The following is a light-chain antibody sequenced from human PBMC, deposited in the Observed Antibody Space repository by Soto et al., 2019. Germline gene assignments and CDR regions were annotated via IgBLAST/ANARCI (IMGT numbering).Light chain of an antibody. CDR2: GAS. CDR1: QSVGSRY. V-gene: IGKV3-20*01. J-gene: IGKJ2*01. CDR3: QQDITSPPMYT. Sequence: ETVLTQSPGTLSLSPGERATLSCRASQSVGSRYLAWYQQKPGQAPRLLIYGASSRATGIPDRFSGSVSGTEFTLTISRLEPEDFAVYYCQQDITSPPMYTFGQGTKLEIK.